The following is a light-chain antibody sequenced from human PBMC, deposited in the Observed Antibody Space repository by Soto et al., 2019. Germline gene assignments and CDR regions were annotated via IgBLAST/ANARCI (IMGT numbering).Light chain of an antibody. V-gene: IGKV2D-29*01. CDR2: EVS. CDR3: MQSIQFHRT. J-gene: IGKJ2*01. CDR1: QSLLFSDAKTY. Sequence: DIVMTQTPFSLSVTPGQPASISCKSSQSLLFSDAKTYLYWYLQKPGQPPQLLIYEVSKRLSGVQDRFSGSGASSDFTLKISRVEAEDVGVYYCMQSIQFHRTFGQGTRLDIK.